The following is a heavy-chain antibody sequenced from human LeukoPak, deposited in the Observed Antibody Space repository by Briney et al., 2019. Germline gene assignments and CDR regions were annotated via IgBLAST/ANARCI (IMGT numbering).Heavy chain of an antibody. V-gene: IGHV3-7*01. CDR1: GFTFSTYW. Sequence: TGGSLRLSCAPSGFTFSTYWMGWVRQAPGKGLEWLANINQGGSEKYYVDSVKDRFTISRDNAKNSLFLQMNSLRAEDTAVYYCARDVGDLWGQGTLVTVSS. CDR3: ARDVGDL. CDR2: INQGGSEK. D-gene: IGHD2-21*02. J-gene: IGHJ4*02.